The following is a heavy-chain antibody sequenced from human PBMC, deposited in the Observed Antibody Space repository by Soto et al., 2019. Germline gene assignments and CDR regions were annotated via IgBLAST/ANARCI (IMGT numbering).Heavy chain of an antibody. V-gene: IGHV3-7*01. Sequence: GGSLRLSCAASGFTFSSYWMSWVRQAPGKGLEWVANIKQDGSEKYYVDSVKGRFTISRDNAKNSLYLQMNSLRAEDTAVYYCARVVVVVAAIRYYYMDVWGKGTTVTVSS. CDR2: IKQDGSEK. J-gene: IGHJ6*03. D-gene: IGHD2-15*01. CDR1: GFTFSSYW. CDR3: ARVVVVVAAIRYYYMDV.